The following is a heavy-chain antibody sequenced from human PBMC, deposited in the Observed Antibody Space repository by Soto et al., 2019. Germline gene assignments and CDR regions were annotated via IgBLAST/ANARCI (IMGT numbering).Heavy chain of an antibody. CDR1: GGTFSDYG. J-gene: IGHJ5*02. D-gene: IGHD3-22*01. CDR3: ARGWDHYDSSGLLTWFDP. Sequence: QVQLVQSGAEVKKPGSSVKVSCKASGGTFSDYGIHWVRQAPGQGLEWMGGIIPIFGTPNYAQKFQGRVTITADESTSTAYMELRSLRSEDTAVYYCARGWDHYDSSGLLTWFDPWGQGAPVTVSS. CDR2: IIPIFGTP. V-gene: IGHV1-69*01.